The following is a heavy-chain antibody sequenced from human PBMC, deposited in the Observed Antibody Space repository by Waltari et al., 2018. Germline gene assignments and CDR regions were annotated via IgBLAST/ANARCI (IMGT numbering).Heavy chain of an antibody. CDR1: GFTFSSYA. CDR2: ISYDGSNK. D-gene: IGHD3-3*01. J-gene: IGHJ4*02. CDR3: ARDVDDKAILYYFDY. V-gene: IGHV3-30-3*01. Sequence: QVQLVESGGGVVQPGRSLRLSCAASGFTFSSYAMHWVRQAPGKGLEWVAVISYDGSNKYYADSVKGRFTISRDNSKNTLYLQMNSLRAEDTAVYYCARDVDDKAILYYFDYWGQGTLVTVSS.